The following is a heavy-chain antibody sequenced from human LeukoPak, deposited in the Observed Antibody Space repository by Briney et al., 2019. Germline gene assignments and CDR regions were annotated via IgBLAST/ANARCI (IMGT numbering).Heavy chain of an antibody. J-gene: IGHJ4*02. D-gene: IGHD6-6*01. CDR1: GFTFSTYS. Sequence: GGSLRLSCAASGFTFSTYSMNWVRQAPGKGLEWVSYISSSSSTIYYADSVKGRFTISRDNAKNSLYLQMNSLRAEDTAVYYCARETIVARPSFDHWGQGTLVTVSS. CDR2: ISSSSSTI. V-gene: IGHV3-48*01. CDR3: ARETIVARPSFDH.